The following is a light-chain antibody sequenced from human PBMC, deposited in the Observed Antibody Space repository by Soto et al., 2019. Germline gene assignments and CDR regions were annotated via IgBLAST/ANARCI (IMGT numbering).Light chain of an antibody. J-gene: IGLJ2*01. CDR1: WSNVGRNF. CDR2: SNN. Sequence: QSALTQPPSASGTPGQKVTISCSGSWSNVGRNFVSWYQQLPGAAPKLLIYSNNQRPSGVPDRFSGSKSGTSASLAISELRSEDEADYYCAAWDDILRGVFGGGTKVTVL. CDR3: AAWDDILRGV. V-gene: IGLV1-47*02.